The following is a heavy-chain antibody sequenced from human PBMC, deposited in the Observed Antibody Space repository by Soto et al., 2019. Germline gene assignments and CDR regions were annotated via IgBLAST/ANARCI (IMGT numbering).Heavy chain of an antibody. CDR1: GYSITNYA. CDR3: SRDWSYPRGGIDY. D-gene: IGHD6-25*01. Sequence: GKVSCMTSGYSITNYAISSVRQAPGQGLECMGWISPYSGNTNHAQKFQGSVTLTTDTSTSTAYMELRSLTSDDTDVYYCSRDWSYPRGGIDYWGQGIPVTLSA. V-gene: IGHV1-18*01. J-gene: IGHJ4*02. CDR2: ISPYSGNT.